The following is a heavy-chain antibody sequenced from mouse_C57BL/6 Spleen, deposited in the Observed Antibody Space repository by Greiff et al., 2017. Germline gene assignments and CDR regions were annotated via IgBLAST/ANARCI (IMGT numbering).Heavy chain of an antibody. CDR1: GYSITSGYY. Sequence: ESGPGLVKPSQSLSLTCSVTGYSITSGYYWNWIRQFPGNKLEWMGYISYDGSNNYNPSLKNRISITRDTSKNQFFLKLNSVTTEDTATYYCAREGYYGYYYAMDYWGQGTSVTVSS. V-gene: IGHV3-6*01. CDR2: ISYDGSN. J-gene: IGHJ4*01. D-gene: IGHD1-1*01. CDR3: AREGYYGYYYAMDY.